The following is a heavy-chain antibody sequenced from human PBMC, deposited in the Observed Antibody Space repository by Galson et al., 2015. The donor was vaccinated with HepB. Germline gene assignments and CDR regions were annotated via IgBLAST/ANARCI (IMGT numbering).Heavy chain of an antibody. Sequence: SLRLSCAASGFTLSSYAMTWVRQPPGKGLQWVATISGRGVTTFDADSVKGQFTISRDNSKNTLYLEMNNLRADDTAVYFCAKSKDSGWSYNAFDIWGQGTMVTVSS. V-gene: IGHV3-23*01. CDR3: AKSKDSGWSYNAFDI. D-gene: IGHD6-19*01. CDR1: GFTLSSYA. CDR2: ISGRGVTT. J-gene: IGHJ3*02.